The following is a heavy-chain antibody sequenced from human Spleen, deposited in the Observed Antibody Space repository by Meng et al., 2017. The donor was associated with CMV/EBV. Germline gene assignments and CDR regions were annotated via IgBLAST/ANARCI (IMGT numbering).Heavy chain of an antibody. D-gene: IGHD4-11*01. CDR2: IYHSGST. J-gene: IGHJ4*02. CDR1: GGSISSSNW. V-gene: IGHV4-4*02. Sequence: TCAVSGGSISSSNWWSWVRQPPGKGLEWIGEIYHSGSTNYNPSLKSRVTISVDKSKNQFSLKLSSVTAADTAVYYCASYDYSNYVFDYWGQGTLVTVSS. CDR3: ASYDYSNYVFDY.